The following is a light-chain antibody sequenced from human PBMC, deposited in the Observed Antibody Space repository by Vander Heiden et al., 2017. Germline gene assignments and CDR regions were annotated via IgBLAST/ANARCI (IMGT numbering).Light chain of an antibody. CDR2: RNK. V-gene: IGLV1-47*01. J-gene: IGLJ2*01. CDR3: AAWDDSLVV. CDR1: SSNIGSNY. Sequence: QSVLTQPPSASGTPGQRVTISCSGSSSNIGSNYVYWYQQLPGPAPKLLIYRNKQRPSGVPDRFSGSKSGTSASLAISGLRAEDEDDYYCAAWDDSLVVFGGGTKLTVL.